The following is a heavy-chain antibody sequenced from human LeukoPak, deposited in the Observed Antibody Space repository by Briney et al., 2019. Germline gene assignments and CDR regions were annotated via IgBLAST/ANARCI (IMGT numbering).Heavy chain of an antibody. D-gene: IGHD2-15*01. CDR2: ISSSGSTI. CDR1: GFTFSDYY. Sequence: GGSLRLSCAASGFTFSDYYMSWIRQAPGKGLEWVSYISSSGSTIYYADSVKGRFTVSRDNAKNSLYLQMNSLRAEDTAVYYCARGDVVVAATGNWFDPWGQGTLVTVSS. V-gene: IGHV3-11*01. CDR3: ARGDVVVAATGNWFDP. J-gene: IGHJ5*02.